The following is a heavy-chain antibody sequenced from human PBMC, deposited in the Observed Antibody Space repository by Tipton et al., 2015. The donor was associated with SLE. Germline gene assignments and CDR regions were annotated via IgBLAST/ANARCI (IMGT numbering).Heavy chain of an antibody. D-gene: IGHD6-13*01. CDR1: GGSFSGYY. V-gene: IGHV4-34*01. Sequence: TLSLTCAVYGGSFSGYYWSWIRQPPGKGLEWIAEINHTGSTNYNPSLKSRVTISVDTSKNQFSLKLSSVTAADTAVYYCASEDSSPDAFDIWGQGTMVTVSS. J-gene: IGHJ3*02. CDR3: ASEDSSPDAFDI. CDR2: INHTGST.